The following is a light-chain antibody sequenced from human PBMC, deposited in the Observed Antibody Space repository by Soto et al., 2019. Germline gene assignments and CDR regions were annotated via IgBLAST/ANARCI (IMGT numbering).Light chain of an antibody. CDR1: QDIYHY. CDR2: EAS. J-gene: IGKJ4*01. Sequence: DVQMTQSPSSLSASVGDRVSITCQASQDIYHYLNWYQQKPGKAPKLLIYEASNLEEGVPSRFSGSGSGSHFTFTISSLQTEDIATYYCQQYDHLLSFGGGTKVEI. CDR3: QQYDHLLS. V-gene: IGKV1-33*01.